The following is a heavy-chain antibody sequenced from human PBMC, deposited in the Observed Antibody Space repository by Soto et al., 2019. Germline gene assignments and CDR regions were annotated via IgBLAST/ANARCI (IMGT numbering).Heavy chain of an antibody. Sequence: EGQLVESGGGLAQPGGSLKLSCAASGFTFGGSAMHWVRQASGKGLEWVGHIRSKTNSYATAYAESVKGRFTISRDDSMNTAYLQMNSLKTEDTAVYFCTRQTDAVQWLVVPTDYNFYYWGQGTLVTVSS. D-gene: IGHD6-19*01. J-gene: IGHJ4*02. V-gene: IGHV3-73*02. CDR1: GFTFGGSA. CDR3: TRQTDAVQWLVVPTDYNFYY. CDR2: IRSKTNSYAT.